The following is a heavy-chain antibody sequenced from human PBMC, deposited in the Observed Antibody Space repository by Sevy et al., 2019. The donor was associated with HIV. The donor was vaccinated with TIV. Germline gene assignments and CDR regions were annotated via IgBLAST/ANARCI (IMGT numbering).Heavy chain of an antibody. CDR1: GYTFTDYY. CDR3: AREAVGASSTHFDY. J-gene: IGHJ4*02. Sequence: ASVKVSCKAFGYTFTDYYIHWVRQPPGQGPEWMGWFNPDSGYTNYAQKFLGRVTMTRDTSISTAYMDLSRLGSDDTAVYYCAREAVGASSTHFDYWGQGTLVTVSS. D-gene: IGHD1-26*01. CDR2: FNPDSGYT. V-gene: IGHV1-2*02.